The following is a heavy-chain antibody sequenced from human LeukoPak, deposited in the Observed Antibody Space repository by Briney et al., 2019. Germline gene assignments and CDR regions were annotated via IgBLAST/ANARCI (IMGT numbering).Heavy chain of an antibody. CDR2: IRYDGSNK. Sequence: GGSLRLSCAASGFTFSSYGMHWVRQAPGKGLEWVAFIRYDGSNKYYADSVKGRFTISRDNSKNTLYLQRNSLRVEDTAVYYCAKDPDAYNSWGQGTLLTVSS. D-gene: IGHD5-24*01. CDR3: AKDPDAYNS. V-gene: IGHV3-30*02. CDR1: GFTFSSYG. J-gene: IGHJ5*02.